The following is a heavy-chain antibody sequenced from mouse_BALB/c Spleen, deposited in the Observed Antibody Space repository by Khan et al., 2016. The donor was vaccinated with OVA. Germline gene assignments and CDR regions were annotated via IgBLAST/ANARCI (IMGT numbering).Heavy chain of an antibody. V-gene: IGHV1S135*01. Sequence: VRLQQSGPELMKPGTSVKISCKASGYSFTTYYIHWVMQSPGKSLEWIGYIDPFSGDTTFNQKFKGKATLTVDKSSSTAYIHLSNLTSEDSAIYYCTGHSYVAWFAYWGQGTLLTVSA. CDR3: TGHSYVAWFAY. CDR1: GYSFTTYY. CDR2: IDPFSGDT. D-gene: IGHD2-12*01. J-gene: IGHJ3*01.